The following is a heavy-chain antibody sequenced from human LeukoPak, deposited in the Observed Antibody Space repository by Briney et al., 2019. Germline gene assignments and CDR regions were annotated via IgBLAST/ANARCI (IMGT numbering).Heavy chain of an antibody. Sequence: PGGSLRLSCAASGFTFSSYGMHWVRQAPGKGLEWVAVIWYDGSNKYYADSVKGRFTISRDNSKNTLYLQMNSLRAEDTAVYYCAKDRLSSGWYLGLLDYWGQGTLVTVSS. CDR1: GFTFSSYG. CDR3: AKDRLSSGWYLGLLDY. D-gene: IGHD6-19*01. V-gene: IGHV3-33*06. CDR2: IWYDGSNK. J-gene: IGHJ4*02.